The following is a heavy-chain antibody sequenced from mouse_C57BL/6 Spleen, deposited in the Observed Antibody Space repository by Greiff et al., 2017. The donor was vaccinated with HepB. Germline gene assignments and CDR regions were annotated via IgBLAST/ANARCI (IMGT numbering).Heavy chain of an antibody. CDR2: FYPGSGSI. D-gene: IGHD2-1*01. J-gene: IGHJ1*03. V-gene: IGHV1-62-2*01. CDR3: ARHEGEDYYGNHGGYFDV. CDR1: GYTFTEYT. Sequence: VQLQQSGAELVKPGASVKLSCKASGYTFTEYTIHWVKQRSGQGLEWIGWFYPGSGSIKYNEKFKDKATLTADKSSSTVYMELSRLTSEDSAVYFCARHEGEDYYGNHGGYFDVWGTGTTVTVSS.